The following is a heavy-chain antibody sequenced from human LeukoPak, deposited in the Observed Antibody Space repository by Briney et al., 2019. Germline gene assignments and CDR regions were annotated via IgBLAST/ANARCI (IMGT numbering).Heavy chain of an antibody. CDR3: ARDPAWFGELVGAFDI. CDR1: GGSISSYY. CDR2: IYYSGST. J-gene: IGHJ3*02. D-gene: IGHD3-10*01. Sequence: SGTLSLTCTVSGGSISSYYWSWIRQPPGKGLEWIGYIYYSGSTNYNPSLKSRVTISVDTSKNQFSLKLSSVTAADTAVYYCARDPAWFGELVGAFDIWSQGTMVTVSS. V-gene: IGHV4-59*01.